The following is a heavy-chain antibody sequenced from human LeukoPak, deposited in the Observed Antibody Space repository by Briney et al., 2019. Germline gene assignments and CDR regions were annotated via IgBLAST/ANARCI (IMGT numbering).Heavy chain of an antibody. J-gene: IGHJ4*02. CDR2: IYYSGTT. V-gene: IGHV4-59*12. CDR1: GGSISSYY. Sequence: SETLSLTCTVSGGSISSYYWSWIRQPPGKGLEWIGSIYYSGTTFYTPSLKSRVTISVDTSKNQFSLKLSSVTAADTAVYYCARASPRYSSSWYSDYFDYWGQGTLVTVSS. D-gene: IGHD6-13*01. CDR3: ARASPRYSSSWYSDYFDY.